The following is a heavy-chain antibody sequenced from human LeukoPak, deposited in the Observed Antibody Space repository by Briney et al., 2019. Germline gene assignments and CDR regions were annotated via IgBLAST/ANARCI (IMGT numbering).Heavy chain of an antibody. Sequence: GGSLRLPCAASGFTFSDYYISWIRQAPGKGLEWVSYISSSSSYIYYADSVKGRFTISRDNAKNSLYLQMNSLRAEDTAVYYCARDHGSIAAAGDFDYWGQGTLVTVSS. CDR2: ISSSSSYI. J-gene: IGHJ4*02. CDR3: ARDHGSIAAAGDFDY. V-gene: IGHV3-11*06. D-gene: IGHD6-13*01. CDR1: GFTFSDYY.